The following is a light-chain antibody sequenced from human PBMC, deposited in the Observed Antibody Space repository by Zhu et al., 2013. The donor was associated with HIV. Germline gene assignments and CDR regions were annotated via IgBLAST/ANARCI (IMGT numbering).Light chain of an antibody. CDR1: SGDIGAYNY. J-gene: IGLJ3*02. Sequence: QSALAQPASVSGSPGQSITISCTGTSGDIGAYNYVSWYQQHPGKAPKLIIYEVTERPSGVSNRFSGSKSGNTASLTISGLQAEDEGDYYCSSYTSSSTLKVFGGGTKLTVL. CDR3: SSYTSSSTLKV. CDR2: EVT. V-gene: IGLV2-14*01.